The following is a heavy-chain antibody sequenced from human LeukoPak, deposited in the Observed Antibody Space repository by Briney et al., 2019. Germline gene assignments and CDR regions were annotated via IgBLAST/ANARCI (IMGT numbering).Heavy chain of an antibody. CDR2: IYYSGST. V-gene: IGHV4-59*12. CDR3: VVGYCTGGSCYSRDYYYYYMDV. D-gene: IGHD2-15*01. CDR1: GGSISSYY. J-gene: IGHJ6*03. Sequence: PSETLSLTCCVSGGSISSYYWSWIRQPPGKGLEWIGYIYYSGSTNYNPSLKSRVTMSVDTSKNQFSLKLSSVTAADTAVYYCVVGYCTGGSCYSRDYYYYYMDVWGKGTTVTVSS.